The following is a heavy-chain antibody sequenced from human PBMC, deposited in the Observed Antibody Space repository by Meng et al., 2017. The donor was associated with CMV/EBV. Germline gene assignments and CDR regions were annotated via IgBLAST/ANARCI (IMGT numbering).Heavy chain of an antibody. V-gene: IGHV3-7*01. CDR2: IKQDGSEK. Sequence: GESLKISCAASGFTFSSYWMSWVRQAPGKGLEWVANIKQDGSEKYYVDSVKGRFTTSRDNAKNSLYLQMNSLRAEDTAVYYCARSDCSSTSCYNYYYYGMDVWGQGTTVTVSS. D-gene: IGHD2-2*02. CDR3: ARSDCSSTSCYNYYYYGMDV. J-gene: IGHJ6*02. CDR1: GFTFSSYW.